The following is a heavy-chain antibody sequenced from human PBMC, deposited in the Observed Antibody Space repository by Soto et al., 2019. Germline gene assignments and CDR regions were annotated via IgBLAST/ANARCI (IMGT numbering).Heavy chain of an antibody. CDR3: ARIYTAMVSYYYGMDV. D-gene: IGHD5-18*01. J-gene: IGHJ6*02. Sequence: GESLKISCKGSGYSFTSYWIGWVRQMPGKGLEWMGIIYPGDSDTRYSPSFQGQVTISADKSISTAYLQWSSLKASDTAMYYCARIYTAMVSYYYGMDVWGQGTTVTVSS. V-gene: IGHV5-51*01. CDR2: IYPGDSDT. CDR1: GYSFTSYW.